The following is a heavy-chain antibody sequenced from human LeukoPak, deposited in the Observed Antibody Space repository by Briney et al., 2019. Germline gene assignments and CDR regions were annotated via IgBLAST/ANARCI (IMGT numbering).Heavy chain of an antibody. CDR1: GGSISSSSYY. CDR3: SRLDHPGIAPAATAYFDS. D-gene: IGHD6-13*01. Sequence: KPSETLSLTCTVSGGSISSSSYYWGWIRQPPGKGLEWFGSIYYSGSTYYNPSLKSRVTISVDTSKNQFSLRLRSVTAADTAVYYCSRLDHPGIAPAATAYFDSWGRGTLVTVSS. V-gene: IGHV4-39*01. J-gene: IGHJ4*02. CDR2: IYYSGST.